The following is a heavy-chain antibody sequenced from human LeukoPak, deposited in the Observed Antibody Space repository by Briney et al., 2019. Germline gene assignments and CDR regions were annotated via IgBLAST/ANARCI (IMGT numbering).Heavy chain of an antibody. Sequence: PGGSLRLSCAASGFTVSSNYMSWVRQAPGKGLEWVSVIYSGGSTYYADSVKGRFTISRDNSKNTLYLQMNSLRAEDTAVYYCARDYGDYKSDAFDSWGQGTMVTVSS. CDR2: IYSGGST. V-gene: IGHV3-53*01. J-gene: IGHJ3*02. CDR3: ARDYGDYKSDAFDS. CDR1: GFTVSSNY. D-gene: IGHD4-17*01.